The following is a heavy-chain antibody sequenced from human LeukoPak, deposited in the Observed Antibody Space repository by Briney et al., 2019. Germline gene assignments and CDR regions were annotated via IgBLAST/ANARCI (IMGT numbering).Heavy chain of an antibody. D-gene: IGHD3-22*01. CDR1: GYTFTSYG. CDR3: ARISNYYDSSGYYAY. V-gene: IGHV1-18*01. J-gene: IGHJ4*02. Sequence: ASVKVSCKASGYTFTSYGISWVRQAPGQGLEWMGWISAYNGNTNYAQKLQGRVTMTTDTSTSTAYMELRSLRSDDTAVYYCARISNYYDSSGYYAYWSQGTLVTVSS. CDR2: ISAYNGNT.